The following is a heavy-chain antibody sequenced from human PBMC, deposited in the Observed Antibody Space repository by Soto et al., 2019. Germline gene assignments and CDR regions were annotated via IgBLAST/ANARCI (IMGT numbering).Heavy chain of an antibody. Sequence: EVQLVESGGGLVQPGGSLRLSCAASGFTFSNYWMHWVRQIPGKGLVWVSHIIEDGSGTGYADSVKGRFTISRDNAKSTLYLQMSSLRAEDTAVYYCTNKMGYWGRGTLVTVSS. CDR2: IIEDGSGT. J-gene: IGHJ4*02. CDR1: GFTFSNYW. CDR3: TNKMGY. V-gene: IGHV3-74*01.